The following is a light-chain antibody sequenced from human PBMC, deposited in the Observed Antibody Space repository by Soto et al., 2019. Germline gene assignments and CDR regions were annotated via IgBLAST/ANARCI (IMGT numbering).Light chain of an antibody. CDR1: QNVKTR. CDR2: DAI. J-gene: IGKJ4*01. V-gene: IGKV3-15*01. Sequence: EKVMTQSPATLSVSPGERATLSCRASQNVKTRLAWYQQKPGQAPRLLIYDAITRAIGIPARFSGSASGSEFTLTISVPQSEDFAVYYCQRYDEWPLTFGGGTKVEIK. CDR3: QRYDEWPLT.